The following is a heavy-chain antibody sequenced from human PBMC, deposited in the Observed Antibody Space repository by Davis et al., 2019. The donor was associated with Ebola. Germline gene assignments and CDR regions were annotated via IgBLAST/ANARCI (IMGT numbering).Heavy chain of an antibody. Sequence: ASVKVSCKASGYTFTSYYMHWVRQAPGQGLEWMGIINPSGGSTSYAQKFQGRVTMTRDTSTSTVYMELSSLRSEDTAVYYCARDRYSDGSGYFFEQSHWGRGTTVTVSS. CDR2: INPSGGST. J-gene: IGHJ6*02. CDR1: GYTFTSYY. CDR3: ARDRYSDGSGYFFEQSH. V-gene: IGHV1-46*01. D-gene: IGHD3-22*01.